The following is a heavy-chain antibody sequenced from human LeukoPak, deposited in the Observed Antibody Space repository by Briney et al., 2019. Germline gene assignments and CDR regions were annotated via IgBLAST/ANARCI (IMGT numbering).Heavy chain of an antibody. Sequence: ASVKVSYKASGGTISNYAIGYVRQAPGQGLEWMGGVIPIFSTANYAQKFQGRVTITADRSTSTAYMELSSLRSEDTAVYYCARDFHAPYCGGDCYSGYYYYYMDVWGKGTTVTVSS. CDR2: VIPIFSTA. V-gene: IGHV1-69*06. CDR3: ARDFHAPYCGGDCYSGYYYYYMDV. D-gene: IGHD2-21*02. J-gene: IGHJ6*03. CDR1: GGTISNYA.